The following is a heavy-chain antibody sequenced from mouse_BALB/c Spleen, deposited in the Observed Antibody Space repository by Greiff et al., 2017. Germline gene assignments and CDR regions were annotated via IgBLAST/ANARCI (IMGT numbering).Heavy chain of an antibody. J-gene: IGHJ3*01. CDR1: GFAFSSYD. CDR2: ISSGGGST. CDR3: ARSGYGNSPWFAY. Sequence: EVKVVESGGGLVKPGGSLKLSCAASGFAFSSYDMSWVRQTPEKRLEWVAYISSGGGSTYYPDTVKGRFTISRDNAKNTLYLQMSSLKSEDTAMYYCARSGYGNSPWFAYWGQGTLVTVSA. V-gene: IGHV5-12-1*01. D-gene: IGHD2-1*01.